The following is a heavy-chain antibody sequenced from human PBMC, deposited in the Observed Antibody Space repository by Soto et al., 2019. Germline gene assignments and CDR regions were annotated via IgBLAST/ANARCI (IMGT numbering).Heavy chain of an antibody. CDR1: GYSFTSYW. Sequence: GESLKISCKGSGYSFTSYWISWVRQMPGKGLERMGRIDPSDSYTNYSPSFQGHVTISADKSISTAYLQWSSLKASDTAMYYCARHLDCSGGSCYLDYYYGMDVWGQGTTVTVSS. CDR2: IDPSDSYT. D-gene: IGHD2-15*01. CDR3: ARHLDCSGGSCYLDYYYGMDV. J-gene: IGHJ6*02. V-gene: IGHV5-10-1*01.